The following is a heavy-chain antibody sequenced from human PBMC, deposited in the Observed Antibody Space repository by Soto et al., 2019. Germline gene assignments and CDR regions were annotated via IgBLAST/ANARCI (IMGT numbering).Heavy chain of an antibody. Sequence: GGSLRLSCAASGFTFTRYSMNWVRQAPGKGLEWVSSISSTTNYIYYADSMKGRFTVSRDNAKNSVYLEMNSLSAEDTALYYCARESEDLTSNFDYWGQGTLVTVSS. CDR1: GFTFTRYS. CDR3: ARESEDLTSNFDY. CDR2: ISSTTNYI. V-gene: IGHV3-21*01. J-gene: IGHJ4*02.